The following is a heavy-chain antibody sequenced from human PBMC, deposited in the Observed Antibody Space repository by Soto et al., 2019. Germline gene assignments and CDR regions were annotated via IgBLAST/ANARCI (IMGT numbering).Heavy chain of an antibody. Sequence: GGSLRLSCAASGFTFTRYSMNWVRQAPGKGLEWVSSISSTTNYIYYADSMKGRFTVSRDNAKNSVYLEMNSLSAEDTALYYCARESEDLTSNFDYWGQGTLVTVSS. CDR1: GFTFTRYS. CDR3: ARESEDLTSNFDY. CDR2: ISSTTNYI. V-gene: IGHV3-21*01. J-gene: IGHJ4*02.